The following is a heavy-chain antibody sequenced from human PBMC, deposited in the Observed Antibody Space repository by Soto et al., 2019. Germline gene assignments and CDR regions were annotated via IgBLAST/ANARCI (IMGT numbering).Heavy chain of an antibody. D-gene: IGHD2-15*01. V-gene: IGHV4-38-2*01. CDR1: GYSISSGYH. J-gene: IGHJ4*02. CDR2: NHHIGNT. Sequence: SETLALTSAVSGYSISSGYHWGWARQPPGKGLEWIGSNHHIGNTYDNPSLKSRVTISLDTSKNQCSLKLTSVTAANTAMYYCARVTLSGRGSFNYWGQGTVVTVSS. CDR3: ARVTLSGRGSFNY.